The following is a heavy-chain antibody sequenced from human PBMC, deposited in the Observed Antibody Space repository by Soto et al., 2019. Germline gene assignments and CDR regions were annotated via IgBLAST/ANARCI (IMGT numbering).Heavy chain of an antibody. CDR3: SRTAAAGKYYYGTDV. D-gene: IGHD6-13*01. Sequence: EVQLVQSGAEVKKPGESLKISCKGSGYSFTSYWIGWVRQMPGKGLEWMGIIYPGDSDTRYSPSFQGQVTIPADKSISTAYLQGSSPKASDTAMYYCSRTAAAGKYYYGTDVWGQGTTVTVSS. J-gene: IGHJ6*02. CDR1: GYSFTSYW. V-gene: IGHV5-51*01. CDR2: IYPGDSDT.